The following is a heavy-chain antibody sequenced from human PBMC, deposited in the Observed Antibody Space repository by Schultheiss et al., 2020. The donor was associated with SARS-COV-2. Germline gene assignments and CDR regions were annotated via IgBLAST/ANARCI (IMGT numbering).Heavy chain of an antibody. J-gene: IGHJ6*02. Sequence: GGSLRLSCAASGFTFSSYEMNWVRQAPGKGLEWVSYISSSGSTIYYADSVKGRFTISRDNAKNSLYLQMNSLRAEDTAVYYCARGPKGGSYYWVLGPYGMDVWGQGTTVTVSS. D-gene: IGHD1-26*01. CDR2: ISSSGSTI. V-gene: IGHV3-48*03. CDR3: ARGPKGGSYYWVLGPYGMDV. CDR1: GFTFSSYE.